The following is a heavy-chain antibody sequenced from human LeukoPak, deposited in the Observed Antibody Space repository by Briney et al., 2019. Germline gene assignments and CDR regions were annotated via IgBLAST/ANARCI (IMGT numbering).Heavy chain of an antibody. Sequence: GGSLRLSCAASGFTFDDYAMHWVRQAPGKGLEWVAFIRYDGSNKYYADSVKGRFTISRDNSKNTLYLQMNSLRAEDTAVYHCAKESSGTHPDWGQGTLVTVSS. V-gene: IGHV3-30*02. D-gene: IGHD2-15*01. CDR2: IRYDGSNK. CDR1: GFTFDDYA. J-gene: IGHJ4*02. CDR3: AKESSGTHPD.